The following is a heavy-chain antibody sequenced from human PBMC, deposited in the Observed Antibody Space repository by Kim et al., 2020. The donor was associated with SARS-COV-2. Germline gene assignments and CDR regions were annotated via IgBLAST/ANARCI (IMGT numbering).Heavy chain of an antibody. J-gene: IGHJ4*02. Sequence: YDGSNKYYADSVKGRFTISRDNSKNTLYLRMNSLRAEDTAVYYCATRTDYWGQGTLVTVSS. V-gene: IGHV3-30*03. CDR3: ATRTDY. CDR2: YDGSNK.